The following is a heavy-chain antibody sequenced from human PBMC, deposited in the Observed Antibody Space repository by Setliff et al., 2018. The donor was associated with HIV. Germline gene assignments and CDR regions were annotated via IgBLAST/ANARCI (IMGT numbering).Heavy chain of an antibody. CDR3: AREDPARVSPDY. CDR2: VNSDGSSK. Sequence: AGGSLRLSCAASGFTFSSYWMHWVRQAPGKGLVWVSRVNSDGSSKTYADSVKDRFTISRDNAKNTLYLQMNSLRAEDTAVYYCAREDPARVSPDYWGQGTLVTVSS. CDR1: GFTFSSYW. D-gene: IGHD6-13*01. J-gene: IGHJ4*02. V-gene: IGHV3-74*01.